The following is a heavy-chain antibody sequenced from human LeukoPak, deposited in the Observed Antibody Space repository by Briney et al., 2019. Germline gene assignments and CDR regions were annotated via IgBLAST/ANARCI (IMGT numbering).Heavy chain of an antibody. D-gene: IGHD1-26*01. V-gene: IGHV1-2*02. CDR2: INPNSGGT. CDR3: ARVGEVGATLSYFDY. J-gene: IGHJ4*02. CDR1: GYTFNAYY. Sequence: GASVKVSCKASGYTFNAYYIHWVRQAPGQGLEWMGWINPNSGGTNCAQKFQGRVAMTRDTSISTAYMELSRLRSDDTAVYYCARVGEVGATLSYFDYWGQGTLVTVSS.